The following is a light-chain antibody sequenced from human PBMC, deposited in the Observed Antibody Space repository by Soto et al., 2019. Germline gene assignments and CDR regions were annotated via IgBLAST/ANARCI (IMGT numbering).Light chain of an antibody. CDR2: GAS. CDR1: QSISSY. CDR3: LQDFAYPLT. J-gene: IGKJ4*01. V-gene: IGKV1-39*01. Sequence: DIQMTQFPSSLSASVGDRVTIICRASQSISSYLNWYQQKSGKAPKLLIYGASSLQSGVPSRFSGSGSETDFTLTISSLQPEDFATYYCLQDFAYPLTFGGGTKVEIK.